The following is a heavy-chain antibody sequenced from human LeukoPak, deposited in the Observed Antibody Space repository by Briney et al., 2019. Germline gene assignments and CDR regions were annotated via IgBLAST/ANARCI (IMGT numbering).Heavy chain of an antibody. CDR2: ISSSSSYI. V-gene: IGHV3-21*01. Sequence: GGSLRLSCAASGFTFSSYRMNWVRQAPGKGLEWVSSISSSSSYIYYADSVKGRFTISRDNAKNSLYLQMNSLRAEDTAVYYCARAKEWLVPSDAFDIWGQGTMVTVSS. J-gene: IGHJ3*02. D-gene: IGHD6-19*01. CDR3: ARAKEWLVPSDAFDI. CDR1: GFTFSSYR.